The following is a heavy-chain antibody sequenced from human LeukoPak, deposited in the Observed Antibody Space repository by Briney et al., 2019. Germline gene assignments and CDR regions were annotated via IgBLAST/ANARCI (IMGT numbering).Heavy chain of an antibody. CDR3: ARVRLADERAWAY. D-gene: IGHD3-3*02. V-gene: IGHV1-2*02. CDR1: GYTFSDFY. Sequence: ASVTVSCKASGYTFSDFYIHWVRQAPGQGLEYVGWITPKSGDTYSPQRFQGRVTMARDASISTAYMELSSLRSDDTAVYFCARVRLADERAWAYWGQGTLVTVSS. CDR2: ITPKSGDT. J-gene: IGHJ4*02.